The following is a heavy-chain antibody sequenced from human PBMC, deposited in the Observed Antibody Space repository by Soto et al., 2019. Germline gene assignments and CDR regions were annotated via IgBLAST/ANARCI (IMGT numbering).Heavy chain of an antibody. D-gene: IGHD3-22*01. Sequence: GGALRLSCAASGFTFISYAMSWVRQAPGKGLEWGSAISGSGGSTYYADSVKGRFTISRDNSKNTLYLQMNSLRAEDTAVYYCAKDEHYYDSSGYGPQDYWGQGTLVTVSS. CDR2: ISGSGGST. CDR3: AKDEHYYDSSGYGPQDY. V-gene: IGHV3-23*01. CDR1: GFTFISYA. J-gene: IGHJ4*02.